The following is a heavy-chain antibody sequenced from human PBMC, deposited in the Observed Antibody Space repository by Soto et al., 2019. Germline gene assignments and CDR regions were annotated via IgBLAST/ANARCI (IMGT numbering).Heavy chain of an antibody. J-gene: IGHJ6*02. CDR2: IDPSDSYT. CDR1: GYSFTSYW. V-gene: IGHV5-10-1*01. Sequence: PXESLKISFKGSGYSFTSYWISWVRQIPGKGLEWMGRIDPSDSYTNYSPSFQGHVTISADKSISTAYLQWSSLKASDTAMYYCAREGGYDFNYYYGMDVWGQGTTVTVSS. D-gene: IGHD5-12*01. CDR3: AREGGYDFNYYYGMDV.